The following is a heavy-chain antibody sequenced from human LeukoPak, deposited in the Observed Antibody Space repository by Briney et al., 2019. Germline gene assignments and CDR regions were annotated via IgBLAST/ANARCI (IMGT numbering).Heavy chain of an antibody. J-gene: IGHJ6*02. Sequence: SETLSLTCAVYGGSFSGYYWSWIRQPPGKGLEWIGEINHSGSTNYNPSLKSRVTISVDTSKNQFSLKLSSVTAADTAVYYCARIGELRYFDWLSQPVPGYSMDVWGQGTTVTVSS. CDR1: GGSFSGYY. CDR2: INHSGST. D-gene: IGHD3-9*01. V-gene: IGHV4-34*01. CDR3: ARIGELRYFDWLSQPVPGYSMDV.